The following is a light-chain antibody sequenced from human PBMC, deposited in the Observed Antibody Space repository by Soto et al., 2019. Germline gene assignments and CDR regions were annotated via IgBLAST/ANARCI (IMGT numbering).Light chain of an antibody. Sequence: DVVMTQTPLSLSVAPGQPASISCKSSQSLLHITGETFLFWYLQKPGQSPQLLIYDVSTRVSGVPDRFSGSGSGTDFTLEISRVETDDVGIYYCMQSTPLPPTFGQGTRLGIE. CDR2: DVS. CDR3: MQSTPLPPT. V-gene: IGKV2D-29*02. CDR1: QSLLHITGETF. J-gene: IGKJ5*01.